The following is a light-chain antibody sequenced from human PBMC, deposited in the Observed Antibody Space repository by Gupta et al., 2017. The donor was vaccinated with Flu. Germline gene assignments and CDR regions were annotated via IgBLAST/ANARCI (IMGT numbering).Light chain of an antibody. CDR3: QAWDRGVV. V-gene: IGLV3-1*01. CDR2: EDT. CDR1: KLGDKF. Sequence: TCYGDKLGDKFACWYQQKPGQSPVLVIYEDTKRPSGIPERFSGSNSGNTATLTISGTQAMDEADYYCQAWDRGVVFGGGTKLTVL. J-gene: IGLJ2*01.